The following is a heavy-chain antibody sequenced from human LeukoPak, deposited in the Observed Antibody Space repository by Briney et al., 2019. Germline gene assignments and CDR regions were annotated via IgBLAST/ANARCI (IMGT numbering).Heavy chain of an antibody. CDR1: GHTLTVHY. V-gene: IGHV1-2*02. J-gene: IGHJ1*01. CDR3: AREGQLGLDN. Sequence: ASVKVSCKASGHTLTVHYIHWVRQGPGQGLEWLGWITLHSGDTHYAQKYQGRLTMTSVTSISTGYMELSTLQFDDTAVYYCAREGQLGLDNWGQGTLVTVSS. D-gene: IGHD1-1*01. CDR2: ITLHSGDT.